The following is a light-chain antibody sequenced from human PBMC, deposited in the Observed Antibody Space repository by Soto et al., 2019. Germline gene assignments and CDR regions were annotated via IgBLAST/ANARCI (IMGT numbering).Light chain of an antibody. CDR2: KAS. J-gene: IGKJ2*01. Sequence: DIQMTQSPSTLSASVGDRVTITCRASQSISNWLAWYQQKPGKAPKLLIYKASNLESGVPSRFSGSGSGTEFTLTISCLQPDDFATYYCQQYSTSPYTFGQGTKLEIK. CDR1: QSISNW. V-gene: IGKV1-5*03. CDR3: QQYSTSPYT.